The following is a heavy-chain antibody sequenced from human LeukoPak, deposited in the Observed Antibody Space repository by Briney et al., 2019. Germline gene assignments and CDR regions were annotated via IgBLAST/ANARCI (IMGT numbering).Heavy chain of an antibody. CDR1: GGSINSYY. D-gene: IGHD1-26*01. V-gene: IGHV4-59*01. J-gene: IGHJ4*02. CDR2: IHSSGST. Sequence: SETLSLTCTVSGGSINSYYWNWLRQPPGQGLEWIGFIHSSGSTNYNPSLKSRVAISVDTSKNHFSLKLNSVTAADTAVYYCARDQSGSYIFDYWGQGTLVTVSS. CDR3: ARDQSGSYIFDY.